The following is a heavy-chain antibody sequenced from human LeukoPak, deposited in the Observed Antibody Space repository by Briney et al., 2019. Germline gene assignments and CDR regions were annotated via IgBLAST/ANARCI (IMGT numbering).Heavy chain of an antibody. CDR1: GFTFSSYG. CDR2: ISGSGGST. Sequence: GGSLRLSCIASGFTFSSYGMHWVRQAPGKGLEWVSAISGSGGSTYYADSVKGRFTISRDNSKNTLYLQMNSLRAEDTAVYYCAKDYNYGDYVDYFDYWGQGTLVTVSS. D-gene: IGHD4-17*01. CDR3: AKDYNYGDYVDYFDY. J-gene: IGHJ4*02. V-gene: IGHV3-23*01.